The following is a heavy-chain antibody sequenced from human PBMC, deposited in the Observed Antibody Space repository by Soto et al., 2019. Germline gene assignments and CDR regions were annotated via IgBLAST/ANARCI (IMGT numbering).Heavy chain of an antibody. CDR1: GFSLNNYW. Sequence: PGGSLRLSCAASGFSLNNYWMHWVRQAPGQGLVWVSRISADGTTVNYVDSVKGRFTISRDNAKNTLFLQMNGLRAEDTAVYYCTRVVVGSAGEFDYWGQGTLVTVAS. D-gene: IGHD3-10*01. V-gene: IGHV3-74*01. CDR2: ISADGTTV. CDR3: TRVVVGSAGEFDY. J-gene: IGHJ4*02.